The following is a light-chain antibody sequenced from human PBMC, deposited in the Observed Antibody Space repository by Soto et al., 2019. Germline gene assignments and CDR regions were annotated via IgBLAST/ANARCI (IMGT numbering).Light chain of an antibody. Sequence: EIVLTQSPGTLSLSPGERATLSCRASQSVSSSYLAWYQQKPGQAPRLLIYGASSSATGIPDRFSGSGSGTDFTLTISSLQAEDVAVYYCQQYYSAPQITFGGGTKVEIK. CDR1: QSVSSSY. CDR2: GAS. CDR3: QQYYSAPQIT. J-gene: IGKJ4*01. V-gene: IGKV3-20*01.